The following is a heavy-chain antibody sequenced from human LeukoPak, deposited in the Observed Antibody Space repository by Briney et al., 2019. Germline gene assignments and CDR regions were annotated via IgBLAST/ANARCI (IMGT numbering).Heavy chain of an antibody. V-gene: IGHV4-59*01. J-gene: IGHJ4*02. CDR2: IYFSGST. CDR1: GGSISSFY. Sequence: SETLSLTCTVSGGSISSFYWSWIRQPPGKGLEWIGYIYFSGSTNYNPSLKSRVTISVDTSKNQFSLKLSSVTAADTAVYYCARGVVAAPQTFDYWGQGTLVTVSS. D-gene: IGHD2-15*01. CDR3: ARGVVAAPQTFDY.